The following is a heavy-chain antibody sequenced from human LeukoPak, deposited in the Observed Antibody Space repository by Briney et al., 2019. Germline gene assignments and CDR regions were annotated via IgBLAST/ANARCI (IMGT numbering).Heavy chain of an antibody. CDR1: GYSFTNYW. Sequence: GESLKISCKGSGYSFTNYWIGWVRQMPGKGLEWMGIIYPGDSDTRYSPSFQGQVTISADKSISTAYLQWSSLKASDTAMYYCAGVDCSSTSCSPGPFDYWGQGTLVTVSS. V-gene: IGHV5-51*01. CDR3: AGVDCSSTSCSPGPFDY. J-gene: IGHJ4*02. D-gene: IGHD2-2*01. CDR2: IYPGDSDT.